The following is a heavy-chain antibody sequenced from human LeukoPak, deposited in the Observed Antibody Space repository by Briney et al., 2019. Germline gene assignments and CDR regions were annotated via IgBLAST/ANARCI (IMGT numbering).Heavy chain of an antibody. V-gene: IGHV2-5*02. J-gene: IGHJ4*02. Sequence: KESGPTLVKPTPTLTLTCTFSGFALSTRGVGVGWIRQPPGKALEWLSLIYWDDNKLYSPSLKSRLTNSKDNAKNQVFLTMTSMNPADTATYYCARCDDNRFMYSFDHWGQGTLVTVSS. D-gene: IGHD1-1*01. CDR3: ARCDDNRFMYSFDH. CDR1: GFALSTRGVG. CDR2: IYWDDNK.